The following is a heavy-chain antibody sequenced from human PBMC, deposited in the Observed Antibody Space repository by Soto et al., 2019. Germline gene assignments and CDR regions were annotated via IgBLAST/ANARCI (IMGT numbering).Heavy chain of an antibody. CDR3: ARAVAYGAFDI. CDR2: IYHSGST. CDR1: GGSINSGGYY. J-gene: IGHJ3*02. V-gene: IGHV4-30-2*01. D-gene: IGHD5-12*01. Sequence: SETLSLTCTVSGGSINSGGYYWSWIRQHPGKGLEWIGYIYHSGSTYYNPSLKSRVTISVDRSKNQFSLKLSSVTAADTAVYYCARAVAYGAFDIWGQGTMVTVSS.